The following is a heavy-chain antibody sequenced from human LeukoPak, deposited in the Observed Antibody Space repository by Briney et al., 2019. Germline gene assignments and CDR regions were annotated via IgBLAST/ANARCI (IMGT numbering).Heavy chain of an antibody. D-gene: IGHD1-26*01. Sequence: SQTLSLTCAVSGGSISSDGYSWSWIRQPPGKGLEWIGYIYHSGSTYYNPSLKSRVTISVDRSKNQFSLKLSSVTAADTAVYYCARAVGDSPFDYWGQGTLVTVSS. J-gene: IGHJ4*02. CDR1: GGSISSDGYS. V-gene: IGHV4-30-2*01. CDR3: ARAVGDSPFDY. CDR2: IYHSGST.